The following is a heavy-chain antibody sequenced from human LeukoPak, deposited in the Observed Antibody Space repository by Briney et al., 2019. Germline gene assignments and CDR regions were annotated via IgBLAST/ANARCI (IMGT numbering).Heavy chain of an antibody. V-gene: IGHV4-30-2*05. CDR3: ASTGYSSGWYGGYYFDY. D-gene: IGHD6-19*01. J-gene: IGHJ4*02. CDR2: IYHSGTT. Sequence: SQTLSLTCAVSGGSISSGGYSWNWIRQPPGKGLEWIGYIYHSGTTYYNPSLKSRVTISVDTSKNQFSLKLSSVTAADTAVYYCASTGYSSGWYGGYYFDYWGQGTLVTVSS. CDR1: GGSISSGGYS.